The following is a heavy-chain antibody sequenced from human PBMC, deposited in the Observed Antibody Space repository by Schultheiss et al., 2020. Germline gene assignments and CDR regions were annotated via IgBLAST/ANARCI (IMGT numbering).Heavy chain of an antibody. CDR1: GFTFSSYD. CDR2: ISGSGGST. Sequence: GGSMRLSCAASGFTFSSYDMHWVRQATGKGLEWVSAISGSGGSTYYADSVKGRFTISRDNAKNSLYLQMNSLRAEDTAVYYCARDRWFGEFMVSSWFDPWGEGTLVTVSS. CDR3: ARDRWFGEFMVSSWFDP. D-gene: IGHD3-10*01. V-gene: IGHV3-23*01. J-gene: IGHJ5*02.